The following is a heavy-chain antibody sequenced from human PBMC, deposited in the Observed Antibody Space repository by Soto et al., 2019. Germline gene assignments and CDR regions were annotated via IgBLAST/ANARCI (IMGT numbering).Heavy chain of an antibody. CDR1: GGSISSYY. CDR2: IYHSGSS. V-gene: IGHV4-59*01. Sequence: PSETLSLTCTVSGGSISSYYWSWIRQPPGKVLEWIGDIYHSGSSNYNPSLKSRVTISVDTSKNQFSLKLSSVTAADTAVYYCARVGYDSGNYYYNYGMDVWGQGTTVTVSS. CDR3: ARVGYDSGNYYYNYGMDV. J-gene: IGHJ6*02. D-gene: IGHD3-22*01.